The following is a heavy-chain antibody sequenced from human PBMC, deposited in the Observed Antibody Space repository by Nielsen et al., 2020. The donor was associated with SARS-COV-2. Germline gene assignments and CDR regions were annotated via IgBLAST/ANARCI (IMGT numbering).Heavy chain of an antibody. J-gene: IGHJ3*02. V-gene: IGHV4-59*01. CDR3: AKTRVIVNHVFDI. D-gene: IGHD3-22*01. CDR1: GGTISRYY. CDR2: IYYSGST. Sequence: SETLSLTCTVSGGTISRYYWRWIRQAPGKGLEWIGYIYYSGSTNYNPSLKSRVTISVDTSKNQFSLKLSSVTAADTAVYYCAKTRVIVNHVFDIWGQGTMVTVSS.